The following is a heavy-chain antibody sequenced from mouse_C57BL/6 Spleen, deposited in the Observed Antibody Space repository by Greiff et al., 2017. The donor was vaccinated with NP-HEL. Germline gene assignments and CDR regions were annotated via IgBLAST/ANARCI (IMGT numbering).Heavy chain of an antibody. CDR1: GYTFTDYY. J-gene: IGHJ4*01. CDR2: IYPGSGNT. CDR3: ARYDYDYGYAMDY. V-gene: IGHV1-76*01. Sequence: QVQLQQSGAELVRPGASVKLSCKASGYTFTDYYINWVKQRPGQGLEWIARIYPGSGNTYYNEKFKGKATLTAEKSSRTAYMQLSSLTSEDSAVYFCARYDYDYGYAMDYWGQGTSVTVSS. D-gene: IGHD2-4*01.